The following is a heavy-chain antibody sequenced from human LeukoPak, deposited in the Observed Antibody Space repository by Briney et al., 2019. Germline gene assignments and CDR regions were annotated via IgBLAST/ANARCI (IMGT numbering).Heavy chain of an antibody. CDR3: AREGSSGYSYGYIDY. J-gene: IGHJ4*02. CDR2: ISSSSSYI. CDR1: GFTVSSNY. V-gene: IGHV3-21*01. D-gene: IGHD5-18*01. Sequence: GGSLRLSCAASGFTVSSNYMSWVRQAPGKGLEWVSSISSSSSYIYYADSVKGRFTISRDNAKNSLYLQMNSLRAEDTAVYYCAREGSSGYSYGYIDYWGQGTLVTVSS.